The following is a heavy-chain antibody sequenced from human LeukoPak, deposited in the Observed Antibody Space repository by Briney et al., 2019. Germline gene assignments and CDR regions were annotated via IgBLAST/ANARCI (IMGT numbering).Heavy chain of an antibody. V-gene: IGHV3-48*04. D-gene: IGHD2-2*01. CDR1: GFIFSSYG. CDR2: ISSSSITI. CDR3: ARHCSSTTCFDY. J-gene: IGHJ4*02. Sequence: GGSLRLSCAASGFIFSSYGMNWVRQTPGKGLEWLSFISSSSITIYYPDSVKGRFTVSRDNAKNSLYPQMNSLRAEDTAVYYCARHCSSTTCFDYWGLGTLVTVSS.